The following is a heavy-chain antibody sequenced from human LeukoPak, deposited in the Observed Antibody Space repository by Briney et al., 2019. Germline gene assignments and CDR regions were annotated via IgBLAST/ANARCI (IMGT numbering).Heavy chain of an antibody. CDR1: GGSFSGYY. D-gene: IGHD6-6*01. Sequence: PSETLSLTCAVYGGSFSGYYWSWIRQPPGKGLEWIGEINHSGSTNYNPSLKSRVTISVDTSKNQFSLKLSSVTAADTAVYYCARAGFALAPHRGTPFDYWGQGTLVTVSS. CDR2: INHSGST. V-gene: IGHV4-34*01. J-gene: IGHJ4*02. CDR3: ARAGFALAPHRGTPFDY.